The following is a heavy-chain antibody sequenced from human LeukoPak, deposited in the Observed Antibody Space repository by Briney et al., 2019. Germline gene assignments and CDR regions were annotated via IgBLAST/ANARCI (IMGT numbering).Heavy chain of an antibody. CDR3: AREKEMATGFDY. CDR2: IYSGGST. CDR1: GFTVSSNY. Sequence: GGSLRLSCAASGFTVSSNYMSWVRQAPGKGLEWVSVIYSGGSTYYADSVKDRFTISRDNSKNTLYLQMNSLRAEDTAVYYCAREKEMATGFDYWGQGTLVTVSS. V-gene: IGHV3-66*01. D-gene: IGHD5-24*01. J-gene: IGHJ4*02.